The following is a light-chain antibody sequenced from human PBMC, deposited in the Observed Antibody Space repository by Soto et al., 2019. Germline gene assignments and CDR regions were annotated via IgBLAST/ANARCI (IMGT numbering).Light chain of an antibody. J-gene: IGKJ2*01. CDR1: QSVNSKY. CDR2: DTS. Sequence: EIVLTQSPGTLSLSPGERATLSCRASQSVNSKYLAWYQQKPGQAPRLLIYDTSTRAAGIPDRFIGSGSGTAFILTISRLEPEDFAVYYCQQYAKTFGRGTKLEIK. CDR3: QQYAKT. V-gene: IGKV3-20*01.